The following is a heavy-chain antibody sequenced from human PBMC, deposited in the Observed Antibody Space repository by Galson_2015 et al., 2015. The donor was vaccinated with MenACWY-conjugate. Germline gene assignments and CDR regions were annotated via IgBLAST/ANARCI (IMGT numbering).Heavy chain of an antibody. V-gene: IGHV4-39*01. CDR3: SRRRPQDIGAGFDI. CDR1: GGSISTNDFY. J-gene: IGHJ3*02. Sequence: ATLSLTCTVSGGSISTNDFYCAWVRQSPGKGLEWIGNIHYSGGTNFHPSFKTRVITSVDTSKNQLSLKLTSVTAADTAVYYCSRRRPQDIGAGFDIWSQGTMVTVSS. D-gene: IGHD3-16*01. CDR2: IHYSGGT.